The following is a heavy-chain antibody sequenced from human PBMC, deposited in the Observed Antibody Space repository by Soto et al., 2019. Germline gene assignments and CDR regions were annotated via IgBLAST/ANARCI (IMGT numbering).Heavy chain of an antibody. J-gene: IGHJ4*02. CDR3: ARDFSYQRFDH. Sequence: GGSLRLSCVASGFRISSSWIFWVRQTPGKGLEWVTNMNQDGSHVAYADAVKGRFTVSRDNAKNAVYLQMNSLTVEDTAVYFCARDFSYQRFDHWGQGALVTVSS. CDR2: MNQDGSHV. D-gene: IGHD3-16*02. V-gene: IGHV3-7*01. CDR1: GFRISSSW.